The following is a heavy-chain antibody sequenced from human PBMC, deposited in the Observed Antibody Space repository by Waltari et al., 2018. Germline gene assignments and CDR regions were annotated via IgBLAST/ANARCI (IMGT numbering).Heavy chain of an antibody. V-gene: IGHV1-69*01. CDR3: ARERYCSSTSCPYYYYYGMDV. CDR2: SIPTLGTA. CDR1: GGTFSSYA. D-gene: IGHD2-2*01. Sequence: QVQLVQSGAGVKKPGSSVKVSCKASGGTFSSYAISGVRQAPGQGLEGMGGSIPTLGTANYAQKVQGRVTINADESTSTAYMELSSLRSEDTAVYYCARERYCSSTSCPYYYYYGMDVWGQGTTVTVSS. J-gene: IGHJ6*02.